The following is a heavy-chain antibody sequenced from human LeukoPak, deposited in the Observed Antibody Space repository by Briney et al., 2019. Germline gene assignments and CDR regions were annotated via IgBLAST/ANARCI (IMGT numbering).Heavy chain of an antibody. V-gene: IGHV4-61*01. CDR3: AREWGSPGGYYYYGINV. CDR2: ISYSGST. Sequence: PSETLSLTCTVSGGSISSSSYYWGWIRQPPGRGLEWMGYISYSGSTNYNPSLKSRVTISVDTSKNQFSLKLSSVTAADTAVYYCAREWGSPGGYYYYGINVWGQGTTVTVSS. CDR1: GGSISSSSYY. J-gene: IGHJ6*02. D-gene: IGHD2-8*02.